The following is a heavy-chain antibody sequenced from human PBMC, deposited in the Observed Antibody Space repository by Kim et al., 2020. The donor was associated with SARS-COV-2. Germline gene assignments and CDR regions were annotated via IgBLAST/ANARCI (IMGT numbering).Heavy chain of an antibody. Sequence: GGSLRLSCAASGFTFDDYAMHWVRQAPGKGLEWVSGISWNSGSIGYADSVKGRFTISRDNAKNSLYLQMNSLRAEDTALYYSAKDMGNYYDSSGYLGGAFDIWGQGTMVTVSS. D-gene: IGHD3-22*01. CDR2: ISWNSGSI. CDR3: AKDMGNYYDSSGYLGGAFDI. J-gene: IGHJ3*02. V-gene: IGHV3-9*01. CDR1: GFTFDDYA.